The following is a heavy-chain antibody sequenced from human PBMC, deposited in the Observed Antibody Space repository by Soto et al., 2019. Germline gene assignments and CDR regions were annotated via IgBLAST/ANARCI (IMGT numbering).Heavy chain of an antibody. D-gene: IGHD4-4*01. CDR3: ARGAPYSNFYYYYGMDV. V-gene: IGHV5-51*01. J-gene: IGHJ6*02. CDR2: IYPGDSDT. CDR1: GYSFTSYW. Sequence: PGESLKISCKGSGYSFTSYWIGWVRQMPGKGLEWMGIIYPGDSDTRYSPSFQGQVTISADKSINTAYLQWSSLKASDTAMYYCARGAPYSNFYYYYGMDVWGQGTTVTVSS.